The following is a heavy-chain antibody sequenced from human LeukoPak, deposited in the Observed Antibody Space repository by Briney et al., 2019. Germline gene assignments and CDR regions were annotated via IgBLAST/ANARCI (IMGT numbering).Heavy chain of an antibody. V-gene: IGHV3-7*01. D-gene: IGHD3-22*01. CDR2: IQQDGSEK. CDR3: ARDTAYDSSGDDAFDI. J-gene: IGHJ3*02. Sequence: GGSLRLSCAASGFTFSSYWMSWVRQAPGKGLEWVANIQQDGSEKLYVDSVKGRFTISRDNAKNSLYLQMNSLRAEDTAVYYCARDTAYDSSGDDAFDIWGQGTMVTVSS. CDR1: GFTFSSYW.